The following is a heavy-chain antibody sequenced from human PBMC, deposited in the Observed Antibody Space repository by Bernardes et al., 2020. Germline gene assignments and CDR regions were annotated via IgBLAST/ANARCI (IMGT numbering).Heavy chain of an antibody. Sequence: SETLSLTCAVYGGSFSGYYWSWIRQPPGKGLEWIGEINHSGSTNYNPSLKSRVTISVDTSKNQFSLKLSSVTAADTAVYYCARVYCSSTSCYYYFDYWGQGTLVTVSS. V-gene: IGHV4-34*01. D-gene: IGHD2-2*01. CDR2: INHSGST. CDR3: ARVYCSSTSCYYYFDY. J-gene: IGHJ4*02. CDR1: GGSFSGYY.